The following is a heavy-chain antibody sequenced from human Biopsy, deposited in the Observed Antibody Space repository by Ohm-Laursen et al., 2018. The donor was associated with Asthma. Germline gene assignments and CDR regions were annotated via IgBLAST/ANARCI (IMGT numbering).Heavy chain of an antibody. CDR2: ISKDASTQ. D-gene: IGHD1-1*01. CDR1: GFTFGDYA. Sequence: SLRLSCAASGFTFGDYAMSWFRQAPGKGLEWVGVISKDASTQDYADSVKGRFTMARDNSKNTLDLQMNSLREEDTAVYYCVRDGTDDAFDIWGQGTVVSVSS. V-gene: IGHV3-30*01. J-gene: IGHJ3*02. CDR3: VRDGTDDAFDI.